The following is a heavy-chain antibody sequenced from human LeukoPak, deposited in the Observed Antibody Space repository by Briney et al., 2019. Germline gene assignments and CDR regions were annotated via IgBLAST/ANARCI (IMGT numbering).Heavy chain of an antibody. CDR1: GFTFTTYA. CDR3: ARDLRRSGWYRLDWYFDL. V-gene: IGHV1-2*02. J-gene: IGHJ2*01. D-gene: IGHD6-19*01. Sequence: ASVKVSCKASGFTFTTYAIHWVRQAPGQGLEWMGWINPNSGRTNYAQKFQGRVTMTRDTSISTAYMELSRLRSDDTAVYYCARDLRRSGWYRLDWYFDLWGRGTLVTVSS. CDR2: INPNSGRT.